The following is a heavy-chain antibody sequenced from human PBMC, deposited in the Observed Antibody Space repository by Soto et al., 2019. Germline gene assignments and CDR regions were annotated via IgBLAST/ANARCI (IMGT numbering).Heavy chain of an antibody. V-gene: IGHV3-73*01. Sequence: PGGSLRLSCAASGFTFSGSAMHWVRQASGKGLEWVGRIRGKANSYATAYAASVKGRFTISRDDSKNTAYLQMNSLNTEDTAVYYCNSPYYELASPSPQHYYYGMDVWGQGTTVTVSS. CDR2: IRGKANSYAT. D-gene: IGHD3-22*01. CDR3: NSPYYELASPSPQHYYYGMDV. CDR1: GFTFSGSA. J-gene: IGHJ6*02.